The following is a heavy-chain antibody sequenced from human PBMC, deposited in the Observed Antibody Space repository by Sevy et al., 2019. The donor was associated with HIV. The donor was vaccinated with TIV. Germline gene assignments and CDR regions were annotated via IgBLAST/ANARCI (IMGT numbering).Heavy chain of an antibody. D-gene: IGHD3-16*02. J-gene: IGHJ4*02. Sequence: GGSLRLSCAASGFTFSSYAMSWVRQAPGKGLEWVSAISGSGGSTYYADSVKGRFTISRDNSKNTLYLQMNSLRAEDTAVYYCVKNFITFGGVIVSPFDYWGQGTLVTVSS. V-gene: IGHV3-23*01. CDR2: ISGSGGST. CDR3: VKNFITFGGVIVSPFDY. CDR1: GFTFSSYA.